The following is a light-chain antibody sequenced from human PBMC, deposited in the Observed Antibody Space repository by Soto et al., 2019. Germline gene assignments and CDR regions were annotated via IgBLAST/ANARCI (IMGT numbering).Light chain of an antibody. CDR2: GTS. CDR1: SSNIGAGYD. V-gene: IGLV1-40*01. CDR3: QSYDSSLSGWV. J-gene: IGLJ3*02. Sequence: QSVLTQPPSVSGAPGQRVTISCTGSSSNIGAGYDVHWYQQLPGTAPKLLIYGTSNRPSGVPDRFSGSKSVTSASLAITGLQAENEADYYCQSYDSSLSGWVFGGGTKVTVL.